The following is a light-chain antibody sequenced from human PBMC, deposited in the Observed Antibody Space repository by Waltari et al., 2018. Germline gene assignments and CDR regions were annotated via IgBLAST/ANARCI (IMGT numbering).Light chain of an antibody. CDR3: YSRDNSGNHGV. Sequence: SSELTQDPAVSVALRQAVRITCQGDSLRRYYARLYQQKPGQAPVLVIYAKNKRPSGIPERFSGSTSGDTASLTITGAQAEDEADYYCYSRDNSGNHGVFGGGTKLTVL. J-gene: IGLJ2*01. CDR2: AKN. CDR1: SLRRYY. V-gene: IGLV3-19*01.